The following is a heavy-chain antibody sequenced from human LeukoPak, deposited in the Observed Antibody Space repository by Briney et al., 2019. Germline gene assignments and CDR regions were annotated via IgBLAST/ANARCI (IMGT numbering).Heavy chain of an antibody. CDR1: GGSISSPISY. J-gene: IGHJ4*02. V-gene: IGHV4-39*01. Sequence: PSETLSLTCTVSGGSISSPISYWGWIRQPPGKGLEWIATVLHSGATFYSPSLEGRLTISIDTSTNQFSLKMTSMTAADTAVYYCARRIVGVIDAFDYWGQRALVTVSS. D-gene: IGHD1-26*01. CDR2: VLHSGAT. CDR3: ARRIVGVIDAFDY.